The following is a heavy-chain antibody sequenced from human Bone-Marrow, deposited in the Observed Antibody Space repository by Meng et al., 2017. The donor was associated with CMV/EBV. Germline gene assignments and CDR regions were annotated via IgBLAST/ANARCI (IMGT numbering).Heavy chain of an antibody. V-gene: IGHV1-69*05. Sequence: SVKVSCKASGYTFTSYDINWVRQATGQGLEWMGGIIPIFGTANYAQKFQGRVTITTDESTSTAYMELSSLRSEDTAVYYCARKDSSSWYESSYYYYGMDVWGQGTTVTVSS. CDR3: ARKDSSSWYESSYYYYGMDV. J-gene: IGHJ6*02. CDR1: GYTFTSYD. CDR2: IIPIFGTA. D-gene: IGHD6-13*01.